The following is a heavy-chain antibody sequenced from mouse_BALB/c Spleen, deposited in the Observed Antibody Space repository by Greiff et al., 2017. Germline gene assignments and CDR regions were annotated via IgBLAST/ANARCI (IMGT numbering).Heavy chain of an antibody. D-gene: IGHD3-2*01. Sequence: EVHLVESGGGLVQPGGSRKLSCAASGFTFSSFGMHWVRQAPEQGLEWVAYISSGSSTIYYADTVKGRFTISRDNPKNTLFLQMTSLRSEDTAMYYCAKTARATYYFDYWGQGTTLTVSS. CDR1: GFTFSSFG. V-gene: IGHV5-17*02. CDR2: ISSGSSTI. J-gene: IGHJ2*01. CDR3: AKTARATYYFDY.